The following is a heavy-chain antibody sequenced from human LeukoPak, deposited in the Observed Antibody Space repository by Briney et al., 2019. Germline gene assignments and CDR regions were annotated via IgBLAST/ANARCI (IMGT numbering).Heavy chain of an antibody. CDR1: GGSISSTSFY. CDR3: AKTGVRYFDSSCLYAFVL. Sequence: SETLTLTCAVSGGSISSTSFYWVWMRQPPGKGLVWSGTIYYSGSTYHTPSLKSRVTMSVDTSRNHFSLKLRSVDAADTAVFYCAKTGVRYFDSSCLYAFVLWGRGTTVTVPS. CDR2: IYYSGST. V-gene: IGHV4-39*02. J-gene: IGHJ3*01. D-gene: IGHD3-22*01.